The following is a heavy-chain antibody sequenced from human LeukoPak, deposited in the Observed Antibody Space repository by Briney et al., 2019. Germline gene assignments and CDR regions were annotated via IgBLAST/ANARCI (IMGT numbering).Heavy chain of an antibody. V-gene: IGHV1-2*06. CDR2: INPNSGDT. J-gene: IGHJ4*02. CDR3: ARDYCSSTSCLLDY. D-gene: IGHD2-2*01. Sequence: ASVKVSCKASGYTFTGYHMHWVRQAPGQGLEWMGRINPNSGDTNYAQKFQGRVTMTRDTSISTAYMELSRLRSDDTAVYYCARDYCSSTSCLLDYWGQGTLVTVSS. CDR1: GYTFTGYH.